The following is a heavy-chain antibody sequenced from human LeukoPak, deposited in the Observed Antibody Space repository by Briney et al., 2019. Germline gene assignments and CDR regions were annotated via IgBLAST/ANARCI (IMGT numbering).Heavy chain of an antibody. Sequence: MASETLSLTCAVSGGSISSSSYYWGWIRQPPGKGLEWIGSIYYSGSTYYNPSLKSRVTISVDTSKSQFSLKLSSVPAQDPDVYYCARRNHRISSSWPTGGGYYGMAVWGQGTTVTVYS. CDR2: IYYSGST. V-gene: IGHV4-39*01. CDR3: ARRNHRISSSWPTGGGYYGMAV. J-gene: IGHJ6*02. CDR1: GGSISSSSYY. D-gene: IGHD2-2*01.